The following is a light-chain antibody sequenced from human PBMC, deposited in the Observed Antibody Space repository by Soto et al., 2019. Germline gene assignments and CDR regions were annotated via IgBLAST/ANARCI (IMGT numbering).Light chain of an antibody. CDR1: SSDVGGYNY. J-gene: IGLJ2*01. V-gene: IGLV2-8*01. CDR3: SSYAGSNNLV. Sequence: QSALTQPLSASGSPGQSVTISCTGTSSDVGGYNYVSWYQQHPGKAPKLMIYEVSKRPSGVPDRFSGSKSGNTASLTVSGLQAEDEADYYCSSYAGSNNLVFGGGTKLTVL. CDR2: EVS.